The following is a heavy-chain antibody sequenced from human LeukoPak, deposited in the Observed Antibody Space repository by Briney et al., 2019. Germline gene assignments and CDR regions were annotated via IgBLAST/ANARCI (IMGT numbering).Heavy chain of an antibody. V-gene: IGHV4-30-4*01. CDR2: IYYSGSN. Sequence: SQTLSLTCTVSGGSISSHDYYWSWIRQPPGKGLEWIGYIYYSGSNYYNPSLRSRLTMSVDTSKNQFSLKLSSVTAADTAVYYCARDLGYFDSSGYPVWHFDLWGRGTLVTASS. CDR1: GGSISSHDYY. J-gene: IGHJ2*01. CDR3: ARDLGYFDSSGYPVWHFDL. D-gene: IGHD3-22*01.